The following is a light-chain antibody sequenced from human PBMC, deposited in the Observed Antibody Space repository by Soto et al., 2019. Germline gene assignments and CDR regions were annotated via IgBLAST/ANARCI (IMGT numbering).Light chain of an antibody. CDR2: DAS. CDR1: QSVSSY. V-gene: IGKV3-11*01. J-gene: IGKJ5*01. Sequence: EIVLTQSPATLSLSPGERATLSCRASQSVSSYLAWYQQKPGQAPRLLIYDASNRATGIPVRFSGSGSGTDFTLTFSSLEPEDFAVYYCQQRSNWPPITFGQGTRLEIK. CDR3: QQRSNWPPIT.